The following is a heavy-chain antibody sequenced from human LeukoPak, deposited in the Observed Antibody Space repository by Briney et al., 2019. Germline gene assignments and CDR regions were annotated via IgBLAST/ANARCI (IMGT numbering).Heavy chain of an antibody. V-gene: IGHV3-53*01. Sequence: GGSLRLSCAASGFTVSSNYMSWVRQAPGKGLEWVSVIYSDGSTYYADSVKGRFTISRDNSKNTLYLQMNSLRAEDTAVYYCAKDPYGSGSYAFDIWGQGTMVTVSS. CDR2: IYSDGST. CDR1: GFTVSSNY. D-gene: IGHD3-10*01. J-gene: IGHJ3*02. CDR3: AKDPYGSGSYAFDI.